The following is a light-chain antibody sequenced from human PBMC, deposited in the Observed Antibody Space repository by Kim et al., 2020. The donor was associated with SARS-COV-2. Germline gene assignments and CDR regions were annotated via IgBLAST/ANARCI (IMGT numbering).Light chain of an antibody. V-gene: IGKV4-1*01. Sequence: ATINCKSSQSVLYSSNNKNFLAWYQQKPGQPPKVLFYWASTRESGVPDRFSGGGSGTDFTLTISSLQAEDVAVYYCQQYYSSPWTFGQGTKVDIK. CDR1: QSVLYSSNNKNF. J-gene: IGKJ1*01. CDR2: WAS. CDR3: QQYYSSPWT.